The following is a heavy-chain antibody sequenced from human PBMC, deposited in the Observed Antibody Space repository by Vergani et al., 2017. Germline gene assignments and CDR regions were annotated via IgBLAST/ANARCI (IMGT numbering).Heavy chain of an antibody. J-gene: IGHJ4*02. V-gene: IGHV3-64D*06. CDR3: VKDGYGGXGDY. Sequence: EVQLVESGGGLVQPGGSLRLSCSASGFTFSSYAMHWVRQAPGKGLEYVSAISSNGGSTYYADSVKGRFTITRDNSKNTLYLQMSSLRAEDTAVYYCVKDGYGGXGDYWGQGTLVTVSS. CDR1: GFTFSSYA. D-gene: IGHD4-23*01. CDR2: ISSNGGST.